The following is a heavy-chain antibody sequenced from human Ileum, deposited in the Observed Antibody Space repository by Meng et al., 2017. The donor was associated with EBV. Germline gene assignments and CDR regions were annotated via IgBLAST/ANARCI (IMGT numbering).Heavy chain of an antibody. CDR2: VYSTGNS. Sequence: QVQLQESGPGLVKPSGXXXXXGXVSGGSVTSGSYYWSWIRQPPGKGLEYIGYVYSTGNSNHTPSLRGRVTVSADTSQNQFSLKLTSVTVADTAVYYCARGGRVTMILGGAFDHWGQGTLVTVSS. D-gene: IGHD3-22*01. CDR3: ARGGRVTMILGGAFDH. V-gene: IGHV4-61*01. CDR1: GGSVTSGSYY. J-gene: IGHJ4*02.